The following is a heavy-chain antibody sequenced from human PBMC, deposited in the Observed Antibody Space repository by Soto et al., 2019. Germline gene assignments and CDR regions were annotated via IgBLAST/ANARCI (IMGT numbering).Heavy chain of an antibody. CDR2: INTDNGNT. V-gene: IGHV1-3*04. D-gene: IGHD6-19*01. CDR3: ARDGQLAVAGNFDY. J-gene: IGHJ4*01. CDR1: GYTFTNYA. Sequence: ASVKVSCKASGYTFTNYAMHWMRQAPGQRLEWMGWINTDNGNTKYSQKLQGRVTITRDTSTSTAYIELRSLRTDDTAVYYCARDGQLAVAGNFDYWG.